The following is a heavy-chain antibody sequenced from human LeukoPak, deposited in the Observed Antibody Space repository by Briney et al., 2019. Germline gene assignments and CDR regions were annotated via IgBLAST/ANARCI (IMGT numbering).Heavy chain of an antibody. CDR2: ISKDGSNK. CDR3: AKDACYSSGTYHDY. Sequence: GGSLRLSCASSGFTFSSYAMHWVRQRPGKGLEWVAVISKDGSNKYYADSVKGRFTISRDNPQNTLYLQMNSLRAEDTAIYYCAKDACYSSGTYHDYWGQGTLVTVSS. CDR1: GFTFSSYA. V-gene: IGHV3-30*18. J-gene: IGHJ4*02. D-gene: IGHD3-10*01.